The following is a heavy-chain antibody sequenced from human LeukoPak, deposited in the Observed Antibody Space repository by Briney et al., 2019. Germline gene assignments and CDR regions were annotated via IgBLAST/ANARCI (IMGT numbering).Heavy chain of an antibody. CDR1: GFTFSSYS. D-gene: IGHD6-13*01. J-gene: IGHJ4*02. CDR2: ISSSSSYI. V-gene: IGHV3-21*01. CDR3: ARGLVQSPQQLEVERIYFDS. Sequence: GGSLRLSCAASGFTFSSYSMNWVRQAPGKGLEWVSSISSSSSYIYYADSVKGRFTISRDNAKNSLYLQMNSLRAEDTAVYYCARGLVQSPQQLEVERIYFDSWGQGTQVTVSS.